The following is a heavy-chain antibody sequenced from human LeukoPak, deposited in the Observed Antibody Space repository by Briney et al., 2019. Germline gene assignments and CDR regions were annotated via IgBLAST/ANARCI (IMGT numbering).Heavy chain of an antibody. D-gene: IGHD5-18*01. Sequence: ASVKVSCKASGYTFTSYYMHWVRQAPGQGLEWMGIINPSGGSTSYAQKFQGRVTTTRDMSTSTVYMELSSLRSEDTAVYYCARGTAMVAVDYWGQGTLVTVSS. CDR2: INPSGGST. CDR3: ARGTAMVAVDY. J-gene: IGHJ4*02. CDR1: GYTFTSYY. V-gene: IGHV1-46*01.